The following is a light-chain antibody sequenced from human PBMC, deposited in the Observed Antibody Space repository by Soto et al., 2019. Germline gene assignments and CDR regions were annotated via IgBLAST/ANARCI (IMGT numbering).Light chain of an antibody. CDR2: EVS. CDR3: SSYTSSSTLV. V-gene: IGLV2-14*01. CDR1: SSDVGAYNY. Sequence: QSALTQPASVSGSPGQSLTISCTGTSSDVGAYNYVSWYQQHPDKAPKFMIYEVSNRPLGVSNRFSASKSGNTAYLTISGLQAEDAADYYCSSYTSSSTLVFGTWTKLTVL. J-gene: IGLJ1*01.